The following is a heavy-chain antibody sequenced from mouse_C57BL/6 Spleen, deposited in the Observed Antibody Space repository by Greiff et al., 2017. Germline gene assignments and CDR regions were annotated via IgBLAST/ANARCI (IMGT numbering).Heavy chain of an antibody. CDR3: ARELGRDY. CDR1: GFTFSSYP. Sequence: VQLKESGGGLVKPGGSLKLSCEASGFTFSSYPMSWVRQTPEKRLEWVATISGGGGNTYYPDSVKGRFTISRDNAKNTLYLQMGSLRSEDTALYYCARELGRDYWGQGTTLTVSS. CDR2: ISGGGGNT. J-gene: IGHJ2*01. D-gene: IGHD4-1*01. V-gene: IGHV5-9*01.